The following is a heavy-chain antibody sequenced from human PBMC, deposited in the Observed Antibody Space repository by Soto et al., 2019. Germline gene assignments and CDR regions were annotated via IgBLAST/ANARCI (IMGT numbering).Heavy chain of an antibody. CDR1: GFTFSSYA. J-gene: IGHJ6*02. D-gene: IGHD3-22*01. CDR2: ISGSGDST. Sequence: GGSLRLSCAASGFTFSSYAMSWVRQAPGRGLEWVSAISGSGDSTYYADSVKGRFTISRDTSKNTLYLQMDSLRAEDTALYYCAKGSAEVVIPNPDYYYGMDVWGQGTTVTVSS. CDR3: AKGSAEVVIPNPDYYYGMDV. V-gene: IGHV3-23*01.